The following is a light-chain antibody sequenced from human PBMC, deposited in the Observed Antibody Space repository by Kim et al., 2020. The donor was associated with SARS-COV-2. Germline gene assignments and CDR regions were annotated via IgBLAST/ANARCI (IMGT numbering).Light chain of an antibody. J-gene: IGLJ1*01. CDR2: DVN. Sequence: SFTTSCTGTSSDVGGYNYVSWYQQHPGKAPKLMIYDVNNRPSGVSNRFSGSKSGNTASLTISGLQAEDEADYYCSSYTSSSTPYVFGTGTKVTVL. CDR3: SSYTSSSTPYV. CDR1: SSDVGGYNY. V-gene: IGLV2-14*03.